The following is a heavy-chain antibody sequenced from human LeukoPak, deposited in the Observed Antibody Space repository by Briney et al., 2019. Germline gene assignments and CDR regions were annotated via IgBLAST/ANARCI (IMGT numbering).Heavy chain of an antibody. CDR2: ISSSSRTR. Sequence: PGGSLRPSCAASGFTFSSYEMNWVRQAPGKGLEWISYISSSSRTRYYADSVKGRFTISSENAKNALYLQTNSLRAEDTAVYCCAISLSGYNWDFDSWGQGTLVTVSS. D-gene: IGHD5-12*01. J-gene: IGHJ4*02. CDR1: GFTFSSYE. CDR3: AISLSGYNWDFDS. V-gene: IGHV3-48*03.